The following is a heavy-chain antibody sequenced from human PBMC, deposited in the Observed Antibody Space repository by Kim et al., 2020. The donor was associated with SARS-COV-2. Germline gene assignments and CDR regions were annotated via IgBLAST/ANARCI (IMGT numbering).Heavy chain of an antibody. V-gene: IGHV3-48*03. CDR1: GFTFSSYE. D-gene: IGHD1-1*01. Sequence: GGSLRLSCAASGFTFSSYEMNWVRQAPGKGLEWVSYISSSGSTIYYADSVKGRFTISRDNAKNSLYLQMNSLRAEDTAVYYCARDSLERRYNYYYGMDVWGQGTTVTVSS. CDR2: ISSSGSTI. CDR3: ARDSLERRYNYYYGMDV. J-gene: IGHJ6*02.